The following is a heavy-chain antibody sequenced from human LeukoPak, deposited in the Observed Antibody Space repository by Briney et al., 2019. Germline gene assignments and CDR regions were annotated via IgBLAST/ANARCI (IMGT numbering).Heavy chain of an antibody. J-gene: IGHJ3*02. CDR2: IIPIFGTA. CDR3: VSVYDSRGYYYGGAFDI. CDR1: GGTFSSYA. Sequence: VASVKVSCKASGGTFSSYAISWVRQAPGQGLEWMGGIIPIFGTANYAQKFQGRVTITADKSTSTAYMGLSSLRSEDTAVYYCVSVYDSRGYYYGGAFDIWGQGTMVTVSS. V-gene: IGHV1-69*06. D-gene: IGHD3-22*01.